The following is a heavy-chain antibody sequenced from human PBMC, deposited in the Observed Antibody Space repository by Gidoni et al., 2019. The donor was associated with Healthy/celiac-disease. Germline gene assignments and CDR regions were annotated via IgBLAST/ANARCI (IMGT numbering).Heavy chain of an antibody. V-gene: IGHV4-59*08. CDR3: ARHGRSYDFWSGPEWYFDL. CDR1: GGSISSYY. CDR2: IYYSGST. D-gene: IGHD3-3*01. Sequence: QVQLQESGPGLVKPSETLSLTCTVSGGSISSYYWSWIRQPPGKGLEWIGYIYYSGSTNYNPSLKSRVTISVDTSKNQFSLKLSSVTAADTAVYYCARHGRSYDFWSGPEWYFDLWGRGTLVTVSS. J-gene: IGHJ2*01.